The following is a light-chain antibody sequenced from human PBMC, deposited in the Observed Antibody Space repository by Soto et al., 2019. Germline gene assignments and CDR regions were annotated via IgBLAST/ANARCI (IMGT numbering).Light chain of an antibody. CDR1: QSVLYSSNNKNY. J-gene: IGKJ2*01. CDR2: WAS. V-gene: IGKV4-1*01. Sequence: IVMTQSPDSLAVSLGERATINCKSSQSVLYSSNNKNYLAWYQQKPGQTPKLLIYWASTRESGVPDRFSGSGSGTDFTLTISSLQAEDVAVYYCQQYYSTPQTFGQGTKLEIK. CDR3: QQYYSTPQT.